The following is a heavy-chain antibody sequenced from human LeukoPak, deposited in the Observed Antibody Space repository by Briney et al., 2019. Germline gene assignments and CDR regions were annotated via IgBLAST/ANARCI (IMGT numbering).Heavy chain of an antibody. Sequence: GGALRLSLVASLFTFSRYVMHWVRPAPARGLAGVAFIRYDGSNKYYADYVKCPFTISRDNSKNTLYLQMNSLRAEDTAVYYCAKDYTPDYWGQGTLVTVSS. V-gene: IGHV3-30*02. CDR3: AKDYTPDY. CDR2: IRYDGSNK. CDR1: LFTFSRYV. J-gene: IGHJ4*02.